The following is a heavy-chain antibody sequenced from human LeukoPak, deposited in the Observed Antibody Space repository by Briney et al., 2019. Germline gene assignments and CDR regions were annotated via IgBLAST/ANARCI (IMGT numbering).Heavy chain of an antibody. CDR2: INPRGGSA. J-gene: IGHJ4*02. CDR3: ARDYHGSGSLTTFDY. CDR1: GHTFTNVY. D-gene: IGHD3-10*01. V-gene: IGHV1-46*01. Sequence: ASMKVSCKASGHTFTNVYMHWVRQAPGQGLEWMGLINPRGGSASSAQKFQGRVTMTRDTSTSTVYMELSSLRSEDTAVYYCARDYHGSGSLTTFDYWGQGTLVTVSS.